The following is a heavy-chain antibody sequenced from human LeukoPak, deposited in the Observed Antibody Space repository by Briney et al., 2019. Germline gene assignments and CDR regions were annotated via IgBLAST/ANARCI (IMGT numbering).Heavy chain of an antibody. V-gene: IGHV1-2*02. D-gene: IGHD3-10*01. J-gene: IGHJ4*02. Sequence: GASVKVSCKASGYTFTGYHMHWVRQAPGQGLEWMGWINPDSGATSYAQMFQGRVTMTRDTSISTAYMELSRLTSDDTALYYCARDSPDGSGTYYNDSPDYWGQGTLVTVSS. CDR1: GYTFTGYH. CDR3: ARDSPDGSGTYYNDSPDY. CDR2: INPDSGAT.